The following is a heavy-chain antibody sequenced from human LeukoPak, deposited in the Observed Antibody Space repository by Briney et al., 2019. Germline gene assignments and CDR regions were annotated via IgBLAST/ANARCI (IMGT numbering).Heavy chain of an antibody. Sequence: ASVKVSCKASGYRFATYAITWVRQAPGQGLEWMGWINTNTGQPEYAQGFTGRFVFSLDTSVTTAYLQITSLKTEDTAVYYCARWVAAADPWGQGTLVTVSS. CDR2: INTNTGQP. V-gene: IGHV7-4-1*02. D-gene: IGHD6-13*01. CDR3: ARWVAAADP. CDR1: GYRFATYA. J-gene: IGHJ5*02.